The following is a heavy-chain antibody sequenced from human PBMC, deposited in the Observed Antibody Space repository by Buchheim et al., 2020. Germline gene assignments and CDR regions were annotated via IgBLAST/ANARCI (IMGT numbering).Heavy chain of an antibody. J-gene: IGHJ4*02. Sequence: EVQLLESGGAFVQPGGSLRLSCAASGFIFSSYGMNWVRQAPGKGLEWVSDISSSGGSTHYADSVKGRFTVSRDNSKNTLYLLMNSLRAEDTALYYCAKDVASNFGFGRIDSWGQGTL. CDR1: GFIFSSYG. CDR3: AKDVASNFGFGRIDS. CDR2: ISSSGGST. V-gene: IGHV3-23*01. D-gene: IGHD3-3*01.